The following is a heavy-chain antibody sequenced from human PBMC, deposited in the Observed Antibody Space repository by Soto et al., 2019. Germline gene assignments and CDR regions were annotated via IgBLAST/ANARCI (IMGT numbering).Heavy chain of an antibody. D-gene: IGHD1-7*01. CDR3: ARDQPSGTTFYYYYGMDV. J-gene: IGHJ6*02. CDR2: IYYSGST. Sequence: ETLSLTCTVSGGSISSYYWSWIRQPPGKGLEWIGYIYYSGSTNYNPSLKSRVTISVDTSKNQFSLKLSSVTAADTAVYYCARDQPSGTTFYYYYGMDVWGQGTTVTVSS. V-gene: IGHV4-59*01. CDR1: GGSISSYY.